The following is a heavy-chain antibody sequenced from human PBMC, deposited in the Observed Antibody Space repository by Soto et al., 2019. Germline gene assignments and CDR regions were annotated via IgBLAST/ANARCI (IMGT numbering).Heavy chain of an antibody. CDR3: ARGASYDYVWGSYRYPKPNDAFDI. J-gene: IGHJ3*02. V-gene: IGHV1-18*01. CDR1: GYTFTSYG. Sequence: QVQLVQSGAEVKKPGASVKVSCKASGYTFTSYGISWVRQAPGQGLEWMGWISAYNGNTNYAQKLQGRVTMTTDTSRSTAYMELWSLRSHDTAVYYCARGASYDYVWGSYRYPKPNDAFDIWGQGTMVTVST. D-gene: IGHD3-16*02. CDR2: ISAYNGNT.